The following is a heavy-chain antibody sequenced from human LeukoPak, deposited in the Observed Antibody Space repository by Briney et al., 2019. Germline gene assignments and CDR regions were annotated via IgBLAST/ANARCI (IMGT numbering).Heavy chain of an antibody. Sequence: ASVKVSCXASGYTFTSYGISWVRQAPGQGLEWMGWISAYNGNTNYAQKLQGRVTMTTDTSTSTAYMELRSLRSDDTAVYYCARGVVTIFGVVIIQNWFDPWGLGTLVTVSS. J-gene: IGHJ5*02. CDR2: ISAYNGNT. D-gene: IGHD3-3*01. CDR1: GYTFTSYG. V-gene: IGHV1-18*01. CDR3: ARGVVTIFGVVIIQNWFDP.